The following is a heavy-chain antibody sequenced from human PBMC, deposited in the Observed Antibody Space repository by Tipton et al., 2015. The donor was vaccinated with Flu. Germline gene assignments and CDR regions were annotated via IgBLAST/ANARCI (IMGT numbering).Heavy chain of an antibody. D-gene: IGHD3-10*01. CDR3: AREPAPIGSPKSDAFDV. J-gene: IGHJ3*01. Sequence: QVQLVQSGGDVVQPGRSLRLSCAISGFTFSTYAMHWVRQAPGKGREWVSFISYNGKNIYYADSVKGRFTISRDDSKNTLALQMNSLRTEDTAIYYCAREPAPIGSPKSDAFDVWGQGTKVTVSS. V-gene: IGHV3-30*04. CDR2: ISYNGKNI. CDR1: GFTFSTYA.